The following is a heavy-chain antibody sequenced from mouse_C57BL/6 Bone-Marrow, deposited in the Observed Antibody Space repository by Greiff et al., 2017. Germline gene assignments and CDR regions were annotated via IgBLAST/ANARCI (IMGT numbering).Heavy chain of an antibody. D-gene: IGHD1-1*01. CDR2: IYPRSGNT. CDR3: ARLNYYGSSLDAMDY. Sequence: QVQLKESGAELARPGASVKLSCKASGYTFTSYGLSWVKQRTGQGLEWIGEIYPRSGNTYYNEKFKGKATLTADKSSSTAYMELRSLTSEDSAVYFCARLNYYGSSLDAMDYWGQGTSVTVSS. J-gene: IGHJ4*01. CDR1: GYTFTSYG. V-gene: IGHV1-81*01.